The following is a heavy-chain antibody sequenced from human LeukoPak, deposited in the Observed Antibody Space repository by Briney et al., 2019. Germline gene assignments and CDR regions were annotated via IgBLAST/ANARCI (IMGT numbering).Heavy chain of an antibody. D-gene: IGHD4-17*01. CDR2: ISSSGSTI. Sequence: QPGGSLRLSCAASGFTFSSYEMNWLRQAPGKGLEWVSCISSSGSTIYYADSVKGRLTISKDNAKNSLYPQTNSLRAEDTAVYYCASHHYGDFSFDYWGQGTLVTVSS. J-gene: IGHJ4*02. V-gene: IGHV3-48*03. CDR1: GFTFSSYE. CDR3: ASHHYGDFSFDY.